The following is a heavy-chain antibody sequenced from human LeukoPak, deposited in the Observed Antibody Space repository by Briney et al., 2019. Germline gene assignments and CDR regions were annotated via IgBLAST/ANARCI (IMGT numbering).Heavy chain of an antibody. CDR2: ISSSSSYI. D-gene: IGHD6-19*01. CDR3: ARDRREYSSGSDY. V-gene: IGHV3-21*01. J-gene: IGHJ4*02. CDR1: GFTFSSYS. Sequence: GGSLRLSCAASGFTFSSYSMNWVRQAPGKGLEWVSSISSSSSYIYYADSVKGRFTISRDNAKNSLYLQMNSLRAEDTAVYYCARDRREYSSGSDYWGQGTLVTVSS.